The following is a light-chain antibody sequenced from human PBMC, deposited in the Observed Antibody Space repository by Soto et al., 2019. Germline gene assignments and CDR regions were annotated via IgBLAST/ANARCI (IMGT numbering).Light chain of an antibody. J-gene: IGKJ4*01. Sequence: DIQMTQSPSTLSASVGDTVTVTRRASQSVSGWLAWYQQKPGEAPKLMIYDAFTLHSWVPSRFSGGGAWTDCTLTSSSLQPEDGATYYCQQVNVYPSTVGGGAKVEIK. V-gene: IGKV1-5*01. CDR3: QQVNVYPST. CDR1: QSVSGW. CDR2: DAF.